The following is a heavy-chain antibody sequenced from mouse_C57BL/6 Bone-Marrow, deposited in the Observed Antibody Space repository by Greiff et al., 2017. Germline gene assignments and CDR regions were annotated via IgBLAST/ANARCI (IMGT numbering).Heavy chain of an antibody. V-gene: IGHV1-69*01. J-gene: IGHJ1*03. CDR3: ARDYGSSHWYFDV. CDR2: IDPSDSYT. CDR1: GYTFTSYW. D-gene: IGHD1-1*01. Sequence: QVQLQQPGAELVMPGASVKLSCKASGYTFTSYWMHWVKQRPGQGLEWIGEIDPSDSYTNYNQKFKGKSTLTVDKSSSTAYMQLSSLTSEDSAVYDCARDYGSSHWYFDVWGTGTTVTVSS.